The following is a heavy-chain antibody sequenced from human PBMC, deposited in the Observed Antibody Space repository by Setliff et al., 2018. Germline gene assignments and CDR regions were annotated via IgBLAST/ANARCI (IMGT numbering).Heavy chain of an antibody. Sequence: LETLSLTCAVSGYSISSGYYWGWIRQPPGKGLEWIGTIYHSESTYYNPSLKSRVTISVDTSKNQFSLKLSSVTAADTAVYYCARGARIVGATPLPVNWFDPWGQGTLV. CDR3: ARGARIVGATPLPVNWFDP. V-gene: IGHV4-38-2*01. CDR2: IYHSEST. J-gene: IGHJ5*02. CDR1: GYSISSGYY. D-gene: IGHD1-26*01.